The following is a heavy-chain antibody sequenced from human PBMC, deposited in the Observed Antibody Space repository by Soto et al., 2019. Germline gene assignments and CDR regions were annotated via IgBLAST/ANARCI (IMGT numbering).Heavy chain of an antibody. CDR2: IIPIFGTA. CDR3: ARLINPPRAPYNWNDQPNWFDP. J-gene: IGHJ5*02. D-gene: IGHD1-1*01. Sequence: ASVKVSCKASGGTFSSYAISWVRQAPGQGLEWMGGIIPIFGTANYAQKFQGRVTITADESTSTAYMELSSLRSEDTAVYYWARLINPPRAPYNWNDQPNWFDPWGQGTLVTVSS. V-gene: IGHV1-69*13. CDR1: GGTFSSYA.